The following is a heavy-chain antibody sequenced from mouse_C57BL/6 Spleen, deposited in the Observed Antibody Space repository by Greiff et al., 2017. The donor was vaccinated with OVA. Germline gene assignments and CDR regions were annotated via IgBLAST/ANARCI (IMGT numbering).Heavy chain of an antibody. CDR2: INPNNGGT. D-gene: IGHD1-1*01. CDR1: GYTFTDYY. J-gene: IGHJ2*01. Sequence: VQLQQSGPELVKPGASVKISCKASGYTFTDYYMNWVKQSHGKSLEWIGDINPNNGGTSYNQKFKGKATLTVDKSSSTAYMELRSLTSEDSAVYYCARWYYGSTFDYRGQGTTLTVSS. V-gene: IGHV1-26*01. CDR3: ARWYYGSTFDY.